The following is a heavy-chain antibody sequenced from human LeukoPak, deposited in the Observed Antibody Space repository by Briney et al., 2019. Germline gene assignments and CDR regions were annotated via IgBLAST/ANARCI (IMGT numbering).Heavy chain of an antibody. D-gene: IGHD6-13*01. CDR2: ISAYNGNT. CDR3: ASSPSIAAAGPLWFDP. CDR1: GYTFTIYG. J-gene: IGHJ5*02. V-gene: IGHV1-18*01. Sequence: ASVKVSCKASGYTFTIYGISWVRQAPGQGLEWMGWISAYNGNTNYAQKLQGRVTMTTDTSTSTAYMELRSLRSDDTAVYYCASSPSIAAAGPLWFDPWGQGTLVTVSS.